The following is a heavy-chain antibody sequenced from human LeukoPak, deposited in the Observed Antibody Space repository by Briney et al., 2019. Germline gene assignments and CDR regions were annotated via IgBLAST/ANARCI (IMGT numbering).Heavy chain of an antibody. D-gene: IGHD4-17*01. CDR2: IIPMFETA. CDR1: GGTFNSYA. J-gene: IGHJ4*02. CDR3: ARSYGDYAFFDY. V-gene: IGHV1-69*13. Sequence: SVKVSCKASGGTFNSYAISWVRQAPGQGLEWMGGIIPMFETANYAQKFQGRVTITADEFTTTVYMELSSLRSEDTAVYYCARSYGDYAFFDYWGQGTLVTVSS.